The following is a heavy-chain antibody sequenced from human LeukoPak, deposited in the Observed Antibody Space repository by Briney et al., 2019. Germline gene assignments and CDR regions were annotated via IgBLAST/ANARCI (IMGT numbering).Heavy chain of an antibody. V-gene: IGHV1-69*04. CDR2: IIPIFGIA. J-gene: IGHJ6*02. CDR3: ARDTDTAMGRYGMDV. Sequence: SVKVSCKASGGTFSSYAISWVRQAPGQGLEWMGRIIPIFGIANYAQKFQGRVTITADKSTSTAYMELSSLRSEDTAVYYCARDTDTAMGRYGMDVWGQGTTVTVSS. CDR1: GGTFSSYA. D-gene: IGHD5-18*01.